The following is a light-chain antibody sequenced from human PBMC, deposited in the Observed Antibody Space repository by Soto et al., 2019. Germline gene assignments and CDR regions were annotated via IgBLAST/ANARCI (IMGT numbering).Light chain of an antibody. CDR2: LAS. V-gene: IGKV4-1*01. CDR1: QSVLYNSNNKNY. J-gene: IGKJ3*01. Sequence: DIVMTQSPDSLAVSLGERATINCKSSQSVLYNSNNKNYLAWYQQKPGQPPKLLIYLASTRESGVLDRFSGSGSGTDFTLTISSLQAEDVAVYYCQQYYNTPLFTFGPGTKVEIK. CDR3: QQYYNTPLFT.